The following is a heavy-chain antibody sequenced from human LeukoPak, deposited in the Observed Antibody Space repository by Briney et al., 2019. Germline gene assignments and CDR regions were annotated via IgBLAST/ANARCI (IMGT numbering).Heavy chain of an antibody. D-gene: IGHD2-8*02. CDR1: GFTFSTFA. CDR2: IFPSGGEI. J-gene: IGHJ4*02. CDR3: ATYRQVLLPFES. Sequence: GGSLRLSCAASGFTFSTFAMIWVRQPPGKGLEWVSSIFPSGGEIHYADSVRGRFTISRDNSKSTLSLQMNSLRAEDTAIYYCATYRQVLLPFESWGQGTLVTVPS. V-gene: IGHV3-23*01.